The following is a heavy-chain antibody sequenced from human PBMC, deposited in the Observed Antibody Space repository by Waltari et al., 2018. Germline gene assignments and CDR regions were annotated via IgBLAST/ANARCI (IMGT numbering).Heavy chain of an antibody. J-gene: IGHJ4*02. Sequence: QVQLVESGGDVVQPGKSLRLSCAALGFTFSTYGMIWVRQAPGKGLEWVAVIWYDGSNKYYGESVKGRFTISRDNSKNTLYLQMNSLRVEDTAVYYCARSNEFSSGPAKYWGQGTLVTVSS. CDR2: IWYDGSNK. CDR3: ARSNEFSSGPAKY. D-gene: IGHD3-22*01. V-gene: IGHV3-33*01. CDR1: GFTFSTYG.